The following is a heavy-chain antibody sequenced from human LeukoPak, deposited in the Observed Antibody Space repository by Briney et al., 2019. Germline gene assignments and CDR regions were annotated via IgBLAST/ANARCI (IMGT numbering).Heavy chain of an antibody. D-gene: IGHD3-22*01. J-gene: IGHJ4*02. CDR1: GFTFSSYE. Sequence: GGSLRLSCAASGFTFSSYEMNWVRQAPGKGLEWVSYISSDGSAIVYADAVKGRFTISRDNAKNSLYLQMNSLRAEDTAVYYCARVVSKGDAVFDYWGQGTLVTVSS. CDR2: ISSDGSAI. V-gene: IGHV3-48*03. CDR3: ARVVSKGDAVFDY.